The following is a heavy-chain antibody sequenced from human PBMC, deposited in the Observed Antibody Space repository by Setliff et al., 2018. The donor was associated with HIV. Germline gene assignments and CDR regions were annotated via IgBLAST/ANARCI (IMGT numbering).Heavy chain of an antibody. J-gene: IGHJ4*02. D-gene: IGHD4-17*01. CDR2: IRSKRYGATP. V-gene: IGHV3-49*04. CDR3: ARGPGSGDYSYYFDY. CDR1: GFTFGDYA. Sequence: GGSLRLSCTTSGFTFGDYAMSWVRQAPGKGPEWVGFIRSKRYGATPEYAASVKGRFTTSRDDSKSVAYLEITSLKTEDTGVYYCARGPGSGDYSYYFDYWGQGTLVTVSS.